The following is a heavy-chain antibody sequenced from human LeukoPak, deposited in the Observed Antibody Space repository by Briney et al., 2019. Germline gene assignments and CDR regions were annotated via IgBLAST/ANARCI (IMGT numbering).Heavy chain of an antibody. Sequence: EASVKVSCKASGYTFTGYYMHWVRQAPGQGLEWMGWINPNSGGTNYAQKFQRRVTMTRDTSISTAYMELSRLRSDDTAVYYCARDRRGYDFWSAHNWFDPWGQGTLVTVSS. CDR1: GYTFTGYY. D-gene: IGHD3-3*01. CDR2: INPNSGGT. J-gene: IGHJ5*02. CDR3: ARDRRGYDFWSAHNWFDP. V-gene: IGHV1-2*02.